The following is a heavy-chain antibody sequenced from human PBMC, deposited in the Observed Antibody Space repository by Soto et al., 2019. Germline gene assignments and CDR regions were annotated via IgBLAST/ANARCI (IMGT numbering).Heavy chain of an antibody. CDR1: GSSISRSNW. CDR2: IFYSGTT. CDR3: ARRESQGPIDY. V-gene: IGHV4-28*01. J-gene: IGHJ4*02. Sequence: QVQLQESGPGLVKPSDTLSLTCAVSGSSISRSNWWGWIRQPPGKGLEWIGYIFYSGTTYYNPSLKSRVTMSVATSTNQFSLKLTSVTAVDTAVYYCARRESQGPIDYWGQGTLVTVSS. D-gene: IGHD1-26*01.